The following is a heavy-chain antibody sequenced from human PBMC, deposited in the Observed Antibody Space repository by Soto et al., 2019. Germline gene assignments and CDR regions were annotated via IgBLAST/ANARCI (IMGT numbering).Heavy chain of an antibody. CDR3: ARVGGYSTYYYYYYMDV. D-gene: IGHD3-10*01. CDR2: IYHSGST. Sequence: SETLSLTCAVSSGSISSSNWWSWVRQPPGKGLEWIGEIYHSGSTNYNPSLKSRVTISVDKSRNQFSLKLSSVTAADTAVYYCARVGGYSTYYYYYYMDVWGKGTTVTVSS. CDR1: SGSISSSNW. J-gene: IGHJ6*03. V-gene: IGHV4-4*02.